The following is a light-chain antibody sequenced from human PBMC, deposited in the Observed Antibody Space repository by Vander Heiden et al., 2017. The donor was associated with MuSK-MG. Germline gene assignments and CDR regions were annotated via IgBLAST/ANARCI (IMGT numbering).Light chain of an antibody. J-gene: IGLJ3*02. CDR2: RDS. CDR3: QVWDSTTVV. V-gene: IGLV3-9*01. CDR1: NIGSKS. Sequence: SYELTQPLSVSVALGQTAMISCAGNNIGSKSVHWYRQKPGQAPVLVIYRDSNRPSGIPERFSGSNSGNTATLTISRAQAGDEADYYCQVWDSTTVVFGGGTKLTVL.